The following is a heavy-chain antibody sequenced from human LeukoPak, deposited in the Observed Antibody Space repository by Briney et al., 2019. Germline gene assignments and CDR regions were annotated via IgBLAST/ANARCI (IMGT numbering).Heavy chain of an antibody. CDR3: ARDPWDFDY. J-gene: IGHJ4*02. Sequence: PSETLSLTCTVSGGSISRYYWSWIRQPPGKGLEWIGYIYYSGSTNYNPSLRGRVTISVDTSKNQFSLKLSSVTAADTAVYYCARDPWDFDYWGQGTLVTVSS. V-gene: IGHV4-59*01. CDR1: GGSISRYY. CDR2: IYYSGST.